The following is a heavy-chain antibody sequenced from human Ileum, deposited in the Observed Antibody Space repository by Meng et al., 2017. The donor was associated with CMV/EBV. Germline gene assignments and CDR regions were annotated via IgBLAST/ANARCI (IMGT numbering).Heavy chain of an antibody. Sequence: SGFTINSYSMNWVRQAPGKGLEWVSSISDSSRYIYYADSVKGRFTVSRDNARNSLYLQMNSLRAEDTAVYYCARDPVLGGSYHKDYWGQGTLVTVSS. CDR3: ARDPVLGGSYHKDY. D-gene: IGHD1-26*01. CDR2: ISDSSRYI. V-gene: IGHV3-21*06. CDR1: GFTINSYS. J-gene: IGHJ4*02.